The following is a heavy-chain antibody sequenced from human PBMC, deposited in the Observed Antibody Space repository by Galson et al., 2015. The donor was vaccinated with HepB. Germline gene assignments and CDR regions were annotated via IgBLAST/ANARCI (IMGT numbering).Heavy chain of an antibody. CDR3: ARLGHEGYHYYGMDV. J-gene: IGHJ6*02. Sequence: QSGAEVKKPGESLKISCTASGYSFRNYWIGWVRQMPGKGLECMGIIYPGDSETRYSPPFQGQVTLSADKSTNTAYSQWSSLKASDTAMYYCARLGHEGYHYYGMDVWGQGTTVTVSS. CDR2: IYPGDSET. V-gene: IGHV5-51*01. CDR1: GYSFRNYW. D-gene: IGHD2-2*01.